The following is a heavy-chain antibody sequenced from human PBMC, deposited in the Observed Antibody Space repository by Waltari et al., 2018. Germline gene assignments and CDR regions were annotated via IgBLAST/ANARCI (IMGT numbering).Heavy chain of an antibody. CDR3: ARAKYNWNYVGDAFDI. Sequence: EVQLVESGGGLVQPRGSLRLSCAASGFTFSSYWMSWVRQAPGKGLEWVANIKQDGSEKYYVDSVKGRFTISRDNAKNSLYLQMNSLRAEDTAVYYCARAKYNWNYVGDAFDIWGQGTMVTVSS. J-gene: IGHJ3*02. V-gene: IGHV3-7*01. CDR2: IKQDGSEK. CDR1: GFTFSSYW. D-gene: IGHD1-7*01.